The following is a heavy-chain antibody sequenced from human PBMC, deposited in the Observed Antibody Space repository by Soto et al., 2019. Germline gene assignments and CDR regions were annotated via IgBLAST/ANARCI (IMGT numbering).Heavy chain of an antibody. D-gene: IGHD3-16*02. V-gene: IGHV4-34*01. CDR3: ASSSYDYIWGSYRYNLPGY. CDR2: INHSGST. CDR1: GGSFSGYY. Sequence: ASETLSPPRAVYGGSFSGYYWSWIRQPPGKGVEWIGEINHSGSTNYNPSLKSRVTISVDTSKNQFSLKLSSVTAADTAVYYCASSSYDYIWGSYRYNLPGYWGQGTLVTVSS. J-gene: IGHJ4*02.